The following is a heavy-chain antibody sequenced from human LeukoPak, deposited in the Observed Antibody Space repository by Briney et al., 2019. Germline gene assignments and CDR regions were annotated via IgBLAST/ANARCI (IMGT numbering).Heavy chain of an antibody. D-gene: IGHD3-22*01. J-gene: IGHJ3*02. V-gene: IGHV4-34*01. CDR2: INHSGST. CDR3: ARVRYYYDSFDAFDI. Sequence: SETLSLTCAVYGGSFSGYYWSWIRQPPGKGLEWIGEINHSGSTNYNPSLKSRVTISVDTSKNQFSLKLSSVTAADTAVYYCARVRYYYDSFDAFDIWGQGTMVTVSS. CDR1: GGSFSGYY.